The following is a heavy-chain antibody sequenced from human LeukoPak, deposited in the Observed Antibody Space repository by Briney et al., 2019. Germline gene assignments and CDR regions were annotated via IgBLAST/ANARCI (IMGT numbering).Heavy chain of an antibody. J-gene: IGHJ4*02. D-gene: IGHD6-13*01. V-gene: IGHV4-61*02. CDR1: GGSISSGSYY. CDR2: IYTSGST. Sequence: SQTLSLTCTVSGGSISSGSYYWSWIRQPAGKGLEWIGRIYTSGSTNYNPSLKSRVTISVDTSKNQFSLKLSSVTAADTAVYYCARVSRWYGPYDYWGQGTLVSVSS. CDR3: ARVSRWYGPYDY.